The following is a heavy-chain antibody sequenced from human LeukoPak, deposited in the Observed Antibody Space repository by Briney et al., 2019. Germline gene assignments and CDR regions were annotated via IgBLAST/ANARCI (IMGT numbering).Heavy chain of an antibody. CDR1: GFTISSYA. CDR3: VKDHGWLLYS. J-gene: IGHJ4*02. V-gene: IGHV3-23*01. Sequence: GGSLRLSCAASGFTISSYAMSWVRQAPGKGLEWVSGISFGGATKYYACPVEGLITFARDNSKNTLYLQMNSLRADDTAVYYCVKDHGWLLYSWGQGTLVTVSS. CDR2: ISFGGATK. D-gene: IGHD3-9*01.